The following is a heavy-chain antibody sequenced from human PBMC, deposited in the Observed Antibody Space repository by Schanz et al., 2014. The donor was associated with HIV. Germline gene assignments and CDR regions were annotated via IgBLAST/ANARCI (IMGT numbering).Heavy chain of an antibody. J-gene: IGHJ3*01. V-gene: IGHV3-30*13. D-gene: IGHD3-10*01. Sequence: QVQLVQSGGGVVQPGRSLIISCAASGLTFSSYGMHWVRQAPGKGLEWVAVISNDGRNKHYTESLKGRFTVSRDNSKNRLYLQMNSLRSEDTAIYYCARDRGRVPTPDAFDVWGQGTVVTVSS. CDR2: ISNDGRNK. CDR1: GLTFSSYG. CDR3: ARDRGRVPTPDAFDV.